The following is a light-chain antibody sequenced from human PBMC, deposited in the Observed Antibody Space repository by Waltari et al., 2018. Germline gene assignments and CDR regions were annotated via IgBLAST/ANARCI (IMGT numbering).Light chain of an antibody. CDR3: QKYGTLPAT. J-gene: IGKJ1*01. CDR1: QSVSRS. Sequence: EIVLTQSPGTLSLSLGERATVACRASQSVSRSLAWYQQTPGQAPRLLIYGASTRATGIPDRFRGSGSGTDFSLTISRLEPDDFAVYYCQKYGTLPATFGQGTKVEIK. V-gene: IGKV3-20*01. CDR2: GAS.